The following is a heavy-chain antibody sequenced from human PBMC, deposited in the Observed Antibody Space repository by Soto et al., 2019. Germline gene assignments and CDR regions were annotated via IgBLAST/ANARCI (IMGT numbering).Heavy chain of an antibody. CDR1: GGTFSKYT. CDR2: IIPIYGTA. CDR3: ARDRDGYNYWYFDR. D-gene: IGHD5-12*01. V-gene: IGHV1-69*01. Sequence: QVQLVQSGAEVKKPGSSVKVSCKVSGGTFSKYTINWVRQAPGQGLEWMAGIIPIYGTANYAQKFQGRISVTMDESTTTAYMELRGLRSDDTAIYYCARDRDGYNYWYFDRWGRGSLITVSS. J-gene: IGHJ2*01.